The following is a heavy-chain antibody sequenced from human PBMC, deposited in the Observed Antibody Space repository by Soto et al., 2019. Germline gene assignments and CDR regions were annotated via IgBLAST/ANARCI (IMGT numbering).Heavy chain of an antibody. CDR2: IPSDGRDV. D-gene: IGHD1-26*01. Sequence: GGSLRLSCEASGFNFRDFWMHWVRQPPGKGPEWVSNIPSDGRDVSYADTVRGRFTISRDDARNTLYLQMSDLRVEDTAIYYCTRDDSGLGIDYWGQGTQVTVSS. J-gene: IGHJ4*02. CDR3: TRDDSGLGIDY. V-gene: IGHV3-74*01. CDR1: GFNFRDFW.